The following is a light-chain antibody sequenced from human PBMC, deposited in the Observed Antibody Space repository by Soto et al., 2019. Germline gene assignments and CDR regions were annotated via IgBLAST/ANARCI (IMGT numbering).Light chain of an antibody. CDR2: AAS. CDR1: QSISSY. CDR3: QQSYSEAT. Sequence: DIQMTQSPSSLSASVGDRVTITCRASQSISSYLNWYQQKPGKAPKLLIYAASSLQSGVPSRFSGSGSGTDFTLTISSLQPEDFATYYCQQSYSEATFGHGTKVDIK. J-gene: IGKJ3*01. V-gene: IGKV1-39*01.